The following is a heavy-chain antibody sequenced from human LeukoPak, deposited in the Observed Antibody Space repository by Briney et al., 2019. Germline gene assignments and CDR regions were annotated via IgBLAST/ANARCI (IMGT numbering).Heavy chain of an antibody. Sequence: PGWSLRLSCAASGFTFKTYWMHWVRQAPGKGLVWVSHSNSDGSSTSYADSVRGRFTISRDNAKNTPYLQMNSLRAEDTAVYYCARDLKGPVNDVFDMWGQGTMVTVSS. CDR3: ARDLKGPVNDVFDM. J-gene: IGHJ3*02. V-gene: IGHV3-74*01. CDR1: GFTFKTYW. CDR2: SNSDGSST. D-gene: IGHD4-23*01.